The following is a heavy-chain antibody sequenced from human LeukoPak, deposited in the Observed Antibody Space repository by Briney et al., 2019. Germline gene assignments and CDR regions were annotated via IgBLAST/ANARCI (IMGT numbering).Heavy chain of an antibody. D-gene: IGHD4-23*01. J-gene: IGHJ4*02. CDR2: INQGGSQK. V-gene: IGHV3-7*01. CDR1: GSTFSTYW. Sequence: PGGSLRLSCAASGSTFSTYWMTWVRQAPGKGLQWVANINQGGSQKYYVDSVKGRFTISRDNAKNSLYLQMNSLRAEDTAVYYCAKDRVTPDGSYYFDYWGQGTLVTVSS. CDR3: AKDRVTPDGSYYFDY.